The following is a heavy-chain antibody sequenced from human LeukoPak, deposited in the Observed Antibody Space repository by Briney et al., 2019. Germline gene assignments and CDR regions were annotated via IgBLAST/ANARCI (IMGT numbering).Heavy chain of an antibody. V-gene: IGHV1-3*01. CDR2: INAGNGNT. CDR1: GYTFTIYA. J-gene: IGHJ6*02. D-gene: IGHD2-15*01. Sequence: ASVKVSCTASGYTFTIYAMHWVRQAPGQRLEWMGWINAGNGNTKYSQKFQGRVTITRDTSASTAYMELSSLRSEDTAVYYCARVDCSGGSCYYYGMDVWGQGTTVTVSS. CDR3: ARVDCSGGSCYYYGMDV.